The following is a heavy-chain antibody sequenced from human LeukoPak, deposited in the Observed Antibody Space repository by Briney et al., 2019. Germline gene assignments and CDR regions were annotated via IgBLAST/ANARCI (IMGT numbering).Heavy chain of an antibody. Sequence: GGSLRLSCEGSAFIFSGHWMNWVRQTPGKGLEWVASIKEDGSVRQYVDSVKGRFSISRDSTKGSLSLQMNNLRVEDTAVYYCARAGSHWHYVYWGQGTVVTVSS. CDR2: IKEDGSVR. CDR3: ARAGSHWHYVY. J-gene: IGHJ4*02. V-gene: IGHV3-7*01. CDR1: AFIFSGHW. D-gene: IGHD3-10*01.